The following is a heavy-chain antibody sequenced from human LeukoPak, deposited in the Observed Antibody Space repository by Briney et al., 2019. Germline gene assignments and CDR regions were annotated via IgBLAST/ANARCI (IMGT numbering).Heavy chain of an antibody. Sequence: SETLSLTCSVSGGSISSYYWSWIRQPPGKGLEWIRYLFYSGNTNSNPSLKSRVTILADTSKNQFSLRLNSVTAADTAVYFCGRVRTGNTGSPEYFEDWGQGTLVTVSS. D-gene: IGHD5-12*01. V-gene: IGHV4-59*01. CDR2: LFYSGNT. CDR3: GRVRTGNTGSPEYFED. CDR1: GGSISSYY. J-gene: IGHJ1*01.